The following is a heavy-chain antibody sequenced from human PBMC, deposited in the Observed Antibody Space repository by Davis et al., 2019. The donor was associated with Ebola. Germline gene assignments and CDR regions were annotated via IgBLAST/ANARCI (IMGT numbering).Heavy chain of an antibody. CDR2: IYYSGST. V-gene: IGHV4-61*01. Sequence: SETLSLTCTVSGGSVSSGSYYWSWIRQPPGKGLEWLGYIYYSGSTNYNPSLKSRVTISVDTSKNQFSLKLSSVTAADTAVYYCARLYYGSGSYYNWFDPWGQGTLVTVSS. CDR1: GGSVSSGSYY. J-gene: IGHJ5*02. D-gene: IGHD3-10*01. CDR3: ARLYYGSGSYYNWFDP.